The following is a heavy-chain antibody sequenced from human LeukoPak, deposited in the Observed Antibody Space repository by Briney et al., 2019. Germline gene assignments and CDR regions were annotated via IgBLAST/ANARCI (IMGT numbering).Heavy chain of an antibody. CDR1: GFTFSSYA. V-gene: IGHV3-23*01. CDR3: AKDLEPELIAAASGMDV. CDR2: ISGSGGST. D-gene: IGHD6-13*01. J-gene: IGHJ6*02. Sequence: PGGSLRLSSAASGFTFSSYAMSGVRQAPGKGLEWVSAISGSGGSTYYADSVKGRFTISRDNSKNTLYLQMNSLRAEDTAVYYCAKDLEPELIAAASGMDVWGQGTTVTVSS.